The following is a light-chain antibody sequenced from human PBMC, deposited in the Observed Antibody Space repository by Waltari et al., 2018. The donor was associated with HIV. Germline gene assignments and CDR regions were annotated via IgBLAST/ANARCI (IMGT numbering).Light chain of an antibody. Sequence: QSVLTQPPSVSAAPGQKVTISCSASGSNTGNNYALWHQQLPGTAPKILSYDDGKRPSWIPDRFSGSKSGASATLCITGLQTEDEADYYCGTWDSTLSVWVFGGGTKLTVL. CDR2: DDG. CDR3: GTWDSTLSVWV. CDR1: GSNTGNNY. J-gene: IGLJ3*02. V-gene: IGLV1-51*01.